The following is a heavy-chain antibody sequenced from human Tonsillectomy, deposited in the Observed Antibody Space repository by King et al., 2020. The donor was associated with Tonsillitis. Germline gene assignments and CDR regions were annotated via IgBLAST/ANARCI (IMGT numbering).Heavy chain of an antibody. CDR1: GFTVSSNY. V-gene: IGHV3-66*01. J-gene: IGHJ6*02. Sequence: DVQLVESGGGLVQPGGSLRLSCAASGFTVSSNYMSWVRQAPGKGLEWVSVIYSGGSTYYTDSVKGRFTISRDNSKNTLYLQMNSLRAEDTAVYYCARGSGKQWLAYYYYVMDVWGQGTTVTVSS. CDR3: ARGSGKQWLAYYYYVMDV. D-gene: IGHD6-19*01. CDR2: IYSGGST.